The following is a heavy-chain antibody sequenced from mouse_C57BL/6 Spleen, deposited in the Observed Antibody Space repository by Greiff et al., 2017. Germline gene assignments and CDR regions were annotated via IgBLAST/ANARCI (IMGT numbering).Heavy chain of an antibody. CDR3: ARSRSGYVWYFDV. Sequence: VQLQESGAELVKPGASVKISCKASGYAFSSYWMNWVKQRPGKGLEWIGQIYPGDGDTNYNGKFKGKATLTADKSSSTAYMQLSSLTSEDSAVYFCARSRSGYVWYFDVWGTGTTVTVSS. CDR2: IYPGDGDT. D-gene: IGHD1-1*01. J-gene: IGHJ1*03. V-gene: IGHV1-80*01. CDR1: GYAFSSYW.